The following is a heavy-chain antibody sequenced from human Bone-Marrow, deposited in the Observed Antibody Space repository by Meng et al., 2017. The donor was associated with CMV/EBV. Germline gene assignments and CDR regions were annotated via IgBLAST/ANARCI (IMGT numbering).Heavy chain of an antibody. Sequence: SETLSLTCTVSGGSISSSSYYWGWIRQPPGKGLEWIGSIYYSGSTYYNPSLKSRVTISVDTSKNQFSLKLSSVTAADTAVYYCARTFSSSWSSEGSDYFDYWGQRNLVNVYS. CDR3: ARTFSSSWSSEGSDYFDY. CDR1: GGSISSSSYY. CDR2: IYYSGST. D-gene: IGHD6-13*01. J-gene: IGHJ4*02. V-gene: IGHV4-39*01.